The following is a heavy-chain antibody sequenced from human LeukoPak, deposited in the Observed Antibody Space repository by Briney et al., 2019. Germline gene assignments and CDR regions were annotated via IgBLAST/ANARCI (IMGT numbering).Heavy chain of an antibody. D-gene: IGHD5-18*01. CDR3: ARAIDTALSNWFDP. CDR1: GGSMSSYY. Sequence: PSETLSLTCTVSGGSMSSYYWNWIRQPAGKGLEWIGRIYTSGSSHYNPSLKSRVSMSIDTSRHQFSLKLTSVTAADTAVYYCARAIDTALSNWFDPWGQGTLVTVSS. CDR2: IYTSGSS. V-gene: IGHV4-4*07. J-gene: IGHJ5*02.